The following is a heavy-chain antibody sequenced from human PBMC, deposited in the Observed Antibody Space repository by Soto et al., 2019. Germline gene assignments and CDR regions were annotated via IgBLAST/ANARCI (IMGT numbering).Heavy chain of an antibody. V-gene: IGHV3-74*01. D-gene: IGHD6-13*01. CDR1: GFTFSTYW. CDR3: ARDTPLAPTAPVKWFDP. CDR2: INGDETIT. Sequence: GGSLRLSSVSSGFTFSTYWVQSAPQVPGKGPVWVSRINGDETITNYADSVKGRFTISRDNAKNTLYLQMNSLKAEDTAVYYCARDTPLAPTAPVKWFDPWGQG. J-gene: IGHJ5*02.